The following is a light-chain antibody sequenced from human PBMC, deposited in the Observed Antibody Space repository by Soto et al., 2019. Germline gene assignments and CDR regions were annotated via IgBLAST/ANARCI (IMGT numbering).Light chain of an antibody. CDR1: QSLLNSNGNNY. J-gene: IGKJ1*01. V-gene: IGKV2-28*01. Sequence: DIVMTQFPLSLPVTPGEPASISCTSSQSLLNSNGNNYLDWYLQKPGQSPQLLIHLGSKRASGVXDXXSASGSGTSFTLKISRVEAEDVGVYYCMQALRIPWTFGQGTKVEIK. CDR3: MQALRIPWT. CDR2: LGS.